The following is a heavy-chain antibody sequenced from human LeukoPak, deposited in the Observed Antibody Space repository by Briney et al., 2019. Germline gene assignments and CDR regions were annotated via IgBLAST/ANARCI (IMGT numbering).Heavy chain of an antibody. CDR3: ARDGYSGYEYHY. CDR2: IIPIFGTA. CDR1: GGTFSSYA. Sequence: SVKVSCKASGGTFSSYAISWVRQAPGQGLEWMGGIIPIFGTANYAQKFQGRVTITADESTSTAYMELNSLRSEDTAVYYCARDGYSGYEYHYWGQGTLVTVSS. J-gene: IGHJ4*02. D-gene: IGHD5-12*01. V-gene: IGHV1-69*13.